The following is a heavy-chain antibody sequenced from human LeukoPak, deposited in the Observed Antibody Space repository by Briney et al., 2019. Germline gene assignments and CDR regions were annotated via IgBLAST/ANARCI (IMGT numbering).Heavy chain of an antibody. D-gene: IGHD3-10*01. CDR3: AREGITMVRGVMDV. J-gene: IGHJ6*03. CDR1: GYSFTSYG. V-gene: IGHV1-69*06. Sequence: SVKVSCKASGYSFTSYGISWVRQAPGQGLEWMGGIIPIFGTANYAQKFQGRVTITADKSTSTAYMELSSLRSEDTAVYYCAREGITMVRGVMDVWGKGTTVTVSS. CDR2: IIPIFGTA.